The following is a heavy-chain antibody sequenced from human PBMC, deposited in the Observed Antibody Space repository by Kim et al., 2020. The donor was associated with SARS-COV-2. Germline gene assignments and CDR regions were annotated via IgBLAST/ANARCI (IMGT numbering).Heavy chain of an antibody. CDR2: GNT. J-gene: IGHJ4*02. CDR3: ARDQGVGDY. V-gene: IGHV1-3*01. Sequence: GNTKFSERLQGRGTITRDTSASTAYMDLSSLRSEDTAVYFCARDQGVGDYWGQGARVTVSS. D-gene: IGHD1-26*01.